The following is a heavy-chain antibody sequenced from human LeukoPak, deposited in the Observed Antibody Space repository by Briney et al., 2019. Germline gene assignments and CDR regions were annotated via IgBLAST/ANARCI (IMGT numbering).Heavy chain of an antibody. V-gene: IGHV4-39*07. CDR1: GGSISSDNYY. J-gene: IGHJ6*03. CDR3: ARDGGKVPYMDV. CDR2: IYYSGST. Sequence: SETLSLTCTVSGGSISSDNYYWGWIRQPPGKGLEWIGSIYYSGSTYYNPSLKSRVTISVDTSKNQFSLKLSSVTAADTAVYYCARDGGKVPYMDVWGKGTTVTVSS. D-gene: IGHD4-23*01.